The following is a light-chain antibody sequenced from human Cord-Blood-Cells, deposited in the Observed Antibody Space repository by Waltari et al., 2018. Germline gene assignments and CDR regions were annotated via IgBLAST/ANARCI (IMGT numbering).Light chain of an antibody. V-gene: IGLV2-11*01. Sequence: QSALTQPRSVSGSPGQSVTISCTGTSSDVGGYNYVSWYQQHPGKAPKLMIYDVSKRPAGVPDRFSGTKSGNTASWTISGLQAEDEADYYCCSYAGSYTVFGGGTKLTVL. CDR3: CSYAGSYTV. J-gene: IGLJ2*01. CDR1: SSDVGGYNY. CDR2: DVS.